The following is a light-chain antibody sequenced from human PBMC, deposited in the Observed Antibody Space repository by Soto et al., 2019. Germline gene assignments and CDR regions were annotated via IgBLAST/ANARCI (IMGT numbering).Light chain of an antibody. CDR3: CSYAGSSPWV. V-gene: IGLV2-23*01. Sequence: QSALTQPASVSGSPGQSITISCTGTSSDVGSYNLVSWYQQHPGKAPKLMIYEGSKRPSGVSNRFSGSKSGNTASLTISGRQAEDEAYYYGCSYAGSSPWVFGGGTKLTVL. CDR2: EGS. J-gene: IGLJ3*02. CDR1: SSDVGSYNL.